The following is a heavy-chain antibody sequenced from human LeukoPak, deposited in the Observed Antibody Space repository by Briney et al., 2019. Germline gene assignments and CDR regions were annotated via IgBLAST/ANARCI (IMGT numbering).Heavy chain of an antibody. CDR2: ISYDGSNK. V-gene: IGHV3-30*04. Sequence: PGGSLRLSCAASGFTFSSYAMHWVRQAPGKGLEWVAVISYDGSNKYYADSVKGRFTISRDNSKNTLYLQMNSLRAEDTAVYYCARSCTTGTTGSAFDIWGQGTMVTVSS. D-gene: IGHD1-1*01. CDR3: ARSCTTGTTGSAFDI. CDR1: GFTFSSYA. J-gene: IGHJ3*02.